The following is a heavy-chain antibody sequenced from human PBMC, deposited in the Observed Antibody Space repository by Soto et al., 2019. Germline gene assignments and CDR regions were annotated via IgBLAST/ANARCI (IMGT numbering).Heavy chain of an antibody. CDR2: ISSSSSYI. Sequence: EVQLVESGGGLVKPGGSLRLSCAASGFTFSSYSMNWVRQAPGKGLEWVSSISSSSSYIYYADSVKGRFTISRDNAKNSLYLQMNSLRAEDTAVYYCASGYCSSTSCALVGWFDPWGQGPLVTVSS. CDR3: ASGYCSSTSCALVGWFDP. CDR1: GFTFSSYS. J-gene: IGHJ5*02. D-gene: IGHD2-2*01. V-gene: IGHV3-21*01.